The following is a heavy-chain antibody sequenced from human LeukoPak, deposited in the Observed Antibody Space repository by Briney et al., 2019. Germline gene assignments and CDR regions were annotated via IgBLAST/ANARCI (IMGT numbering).Heavy chain of an antibody. Sequence: SETLSLTCTVSGYSISSGYYWGWIRQPPGKGLEWIGSIYHSGSTYYNPSLKSRVTISVDTSKNSLYLQMNSLKAEDTALYYCAREYYDSSGNFDYWGQGTLVTVSS. CDR3: AREYYDSSGNFDY. CDR2: IYHSGST. CDR1: GYSISSGYY. J-gene: IGHJ4*02. V-gene: IGHV4-38-2*02. D-gene: IGHD3-22*01.